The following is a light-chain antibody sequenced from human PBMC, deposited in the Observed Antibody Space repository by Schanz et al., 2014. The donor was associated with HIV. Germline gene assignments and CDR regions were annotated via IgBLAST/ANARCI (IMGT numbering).Light chain of an antibody. CDR3: LQYNDDVYT. CDR2: EAS. CDR1: QSISGR. J-gene: IGKJ2*01. Sequence: DIQMTQSPSTLSASVGDRITITCRVSQSISGRLAWYQQKPGEAPNLLISEASTLEFGVPPRFSGSGSGTEFTLTISSLQPGDFATYYCLQYNDDVYTFGQGTKLEIK. V-gene: IGKV1-5*03.